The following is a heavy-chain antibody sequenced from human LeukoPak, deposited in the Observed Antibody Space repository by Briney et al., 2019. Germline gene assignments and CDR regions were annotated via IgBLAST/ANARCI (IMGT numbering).Heavy chain of an antibody. D-gene: IGHD3-10*01. CDR1: GFTFGTYD. CDR2: IGYDGRNK. CDR3: AKDNAYYYADY. Sequence: PGGSLRLSCAASGFTFGTYDMYWIRQAPGKGLEWVTFIGYDGRNKYYADSVKGRFTISRDNSKNTLYLQMNSLRAEDTAVYYCAKDNAYYYADYWGQGTLVTVSS. J-gene: IGHJ4*02. V-gene: IGHV3-30*02.